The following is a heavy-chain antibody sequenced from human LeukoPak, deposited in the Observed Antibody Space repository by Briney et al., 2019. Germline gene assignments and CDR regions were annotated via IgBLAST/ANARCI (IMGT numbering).Heavy chain of an antibody. V-gene: IGHV1-2*06. Sequence: ASVKVPCKASGYTFTGYYMHWVRQAPGQGLEWMGRINPNSGGTNYAQKFQGRVTMTRDTSISTAYMELSRLRSDDTAVYYCARQPALTHSHFDYWGQGTLVTVSS. CDR1: GYTFTGYY. CDR3: ARQPALTHSHFDY. J-gene: IGHJ4*03. CDR2: INPNSGGT.